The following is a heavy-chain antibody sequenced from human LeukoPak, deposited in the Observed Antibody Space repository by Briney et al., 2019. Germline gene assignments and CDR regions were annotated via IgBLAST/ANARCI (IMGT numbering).Heavy chain of an antibody. V-gene: IGHV1-69*06. D-gene: IGHD3-22*01. CDR1: GGTFSSYA. CDR2: IIPIFGTA. CDR3: ARGSYYYDSSGYRYNWFDP. Sequence: GASVKVSCKASGGTFSSYAISWVRQAPGQGLEWMGGIIPIFGTANYAQKFQGRVTITADKSTSTAYMELSSLRSEDMAVYYCARGSYYYDSSGYRYNWFDPWGQGTLVTVSS. J-gene: IGHJ5*02.